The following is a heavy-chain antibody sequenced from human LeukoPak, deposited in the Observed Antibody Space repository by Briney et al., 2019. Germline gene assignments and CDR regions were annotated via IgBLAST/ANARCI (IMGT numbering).Heavy chain of an antibody. CDR1: GCTLSNYS. CDR3: ARSMAQDVDAFDI. D-gene: IGHD2-21*01. J-gene: IGHJ3*02. CDR2: ISSSSRYI. V-gene: IGHV3-21*01. Sequence: PGGALPLSCVASGCTLSNYSMIWVGQAPGKGREGVASISSSSRYIHYADSVKGRFTISRDNAKDSLYLQMNTLRAEDTAVYYCARSMAQDVDAFDIWGQGTMVTVSP.